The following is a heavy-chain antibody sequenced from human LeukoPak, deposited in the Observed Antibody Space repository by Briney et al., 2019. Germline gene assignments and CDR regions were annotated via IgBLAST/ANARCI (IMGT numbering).Heavy chain of an antibody. J-gene: IGHJ6*02. Sequence: PGGSRRLSCAASGFTFSNAWMSWVRQAPGEGLEWAGRIKSKTDGGTTDYAAPVKGRFTISRDDSKNTLYLQMNSLKTEDTAVYYCTTAMVRGHYYYYGMDVWGQGTTVTVSS. D-gene: IGHD3-10*01. V-gene: IGHV3-15*01. CDR1: GFTFSNAW. CDR3: TTAMVRGHYYYYGMDV. CDR2: IKSKTDGGTT.